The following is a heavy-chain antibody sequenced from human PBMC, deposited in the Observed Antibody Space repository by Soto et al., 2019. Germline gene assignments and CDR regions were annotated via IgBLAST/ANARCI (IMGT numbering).Heavy chain of an antibody. CDR2: TSAYNGNT. Sequence: GASVKVSCKASGYTFTSYGISWVRQAPGQGLEWMGWTSAYNGNTNYAQKLQGRVTMTTDTSTSTAYMELRSLRSDDTAVYYCAASPYDFWSGYFSGYYGMDVWGQGTTVTVSS. CDR1: GYTFTSYG. D-gene: IGHD3-3*01. J-gene: IGHJ6*02. CDR3: AASPYDFWSGYFSGYYGMDV. V-gene: IGHV1-18*01.